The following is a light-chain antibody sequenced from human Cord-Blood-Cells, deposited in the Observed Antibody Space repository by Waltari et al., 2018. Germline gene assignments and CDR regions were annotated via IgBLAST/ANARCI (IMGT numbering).Light chain of an antibody. CDR3: SSYTSSRV. J-gene: IGLJ3*02. CDR2: DVS. Sequence: QSALTQPASVSGSPGQSITISCTGTSSDVGGYNHVSWYQQHPGKAPKLMIYDVSKRPSGVSNRFSGSKSGNTASLTISGLQAEDEADYYCSSYTSSRVFGGGTKLTVL. V-gene: IGLV2-14*01. CDR1: SSDVGGYNH.